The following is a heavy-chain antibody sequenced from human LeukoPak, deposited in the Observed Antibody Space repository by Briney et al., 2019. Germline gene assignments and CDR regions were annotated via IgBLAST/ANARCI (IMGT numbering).Heavy chain of an antibody. CDR3: ATYTGGYNYWWFDI. CDR1: GGTFSNYP. D-gene: IGHD5-24*01. V-gene: IGHV1-69*01. J-gene: IGHJ5*02. Sequence: SVKVSCKISGGTFSNYPIVWVRQAPGRGLERLGGIIPSYGTSNYVEKVQGRFSLTAHESTATAYMELTSLTSDDTAMYFCATYTGGYNYWWFDIWGQGTLVIVSS. CDR2: IIPSYGTS.